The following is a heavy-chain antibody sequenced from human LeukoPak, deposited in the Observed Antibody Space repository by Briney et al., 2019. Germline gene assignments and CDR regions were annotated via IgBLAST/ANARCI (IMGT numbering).Heavy chain of an antibody. D-gene: IGHD3-22*01. CDR1: GFIVSTSW. CDR3: ARGPGVDSRGSHFDY. CDR2: SDGTRT. Sequence: PGGSLRLSCAASGFIVSTSWMHWVRQAPGKGLVWVSRSDGTRTTYADSVKGRFTVSIDIAQNTIYLQMNSLRAEDTAVYYCARGPGVDSRGSHFDYWGQGTLVIVSS. V-gene: IGHV3-74*01. J-gene: IGHJ4*02.